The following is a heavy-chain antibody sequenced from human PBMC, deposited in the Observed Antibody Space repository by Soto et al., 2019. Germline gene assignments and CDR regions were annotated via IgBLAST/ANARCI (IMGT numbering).Heavy chain of an antibody. V-gene: IGHV3-30-3*01. CDR3: VRDTSPYSGAWHNRHFDY. J-gene: IGHJ4*02. Sequence: QVQLVESGGGVVQPGRSLRLSCAASGFTFSSYAMHWVREAAGKGLEWVAVTSYDGSNKYYADSVKGRFTISRDNSKTMYLQMNSLRAEDTAVYYCVRDTSPYSGAWHNRHFDYWGQRALVTVS. D-gene: IGHD6-19*01. CDR2: TSYDGSNK. CDR1: GFTFSSYA.